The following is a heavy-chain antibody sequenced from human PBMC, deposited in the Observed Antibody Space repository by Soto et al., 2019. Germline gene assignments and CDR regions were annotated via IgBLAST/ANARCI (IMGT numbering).Heavy chain of an antibody. Sequence: PSETLSLTCAVYGGSFSGYYWSWIRQPPGKVLEWIGAINHSGSTNYNPSLKSRVTISVDTSKNQFSLKLSSVTAADTAVYYFARVRISQWLVGPLDYWGQGTLVTVSS. V-gene: IGHV4-34*01. CDR1: GGSFSGYY. D-gene: IGHD6-19*01. CDR3: ARVRISQWLVGPLDY. J-gene: IGHJ4*02. CDR2: INHSGST.